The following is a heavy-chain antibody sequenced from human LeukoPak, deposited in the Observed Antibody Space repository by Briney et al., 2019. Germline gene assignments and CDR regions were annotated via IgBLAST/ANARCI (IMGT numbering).Heavy chain of an antibody. CDR1: GFTFSSYE. V-gene: IGHV3-48*03. CDR3: ARMSSGWSPLDY. J-gene: IGHJ4*01. D-gene: IGHD6-19*01. Sequence: PGGSLRLSCAASGFTFSSYEMNWVRQAPGKGLEWVSYISSSGSTIYYADSVKGRFTISRDNAKNSLYLQMNSLRAEDTAVYYCARMSSGWSPLDYWGHGTLVTVSS. CDR2: ISSSGSTI.